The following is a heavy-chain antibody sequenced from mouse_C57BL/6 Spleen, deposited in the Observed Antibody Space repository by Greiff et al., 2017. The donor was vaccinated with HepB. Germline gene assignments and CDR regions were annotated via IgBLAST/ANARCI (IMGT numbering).Heavy chain of an antibody. CDR1: GYTFTSYW. D-gene: IGHD1-1*01. Sequence: VKLQQPGAELVMPGASVKLSCKASGYTFTSYWMHWVKQRPGQGLEWIGEIDPSDSYTNYNQKFKGKSTLTVDKSSSTAYMQLSSLTSGDSAVYYCARSRDYFGRSYSMDYWGQGTSVTVSS. J-gene: IGHJ4*01. CDR3: ARSRDYFGRSYSMDY. CDR2: IDPSDSYT. V-gene: IGHV1-69*01.